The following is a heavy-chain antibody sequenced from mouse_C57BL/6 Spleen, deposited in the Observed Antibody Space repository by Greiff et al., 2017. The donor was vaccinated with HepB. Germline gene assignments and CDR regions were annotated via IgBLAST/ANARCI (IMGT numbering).Heavy chain of an antibody. CDR2: INPNNGGT. CDR1: GYTFTDYY. D-gene: IGHD6-1*01. CDR3: ARVASGAMDY. V-gene: IGHV1-26*01. Sequence: EVQLQQSGPELVKPGASVKISCKASGYTFTDYYMNWVKQSHGKSLEWIGDINPNNGGTSYNQKFKGKATLTVDKSSSTAYMELSSLTSEDSAVYYCARVASGAMDYWGQGTSVTVSS. J-gene: IGHJ4*01.